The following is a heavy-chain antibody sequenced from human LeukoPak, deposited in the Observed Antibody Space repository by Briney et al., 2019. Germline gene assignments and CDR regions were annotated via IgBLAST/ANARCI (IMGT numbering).Heavy chain of an antibody. Sequence: GASVKVSCKASGYTFTNYYIHWVRQAPGQGLECMGIINPSGGSTSYAQKFQGRVTMTRDMSTSTVYMELSSLRFEDTAVYYCARDEGAKIAFHIWGQGTMVTVSS. CDR3: ARDEGAKIAFHI. J-gene: IGHJ3*02. CDR1: GYTFTNYY. CDR2: INPSGGST. D-gene: IGHD1-26*01. V-gene: IGHV1-46*01.